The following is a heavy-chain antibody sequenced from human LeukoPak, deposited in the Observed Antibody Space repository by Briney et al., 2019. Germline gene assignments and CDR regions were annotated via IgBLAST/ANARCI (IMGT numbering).Heavy chain of an antibody. CDR3: ARVGATPPYYYYFYYMDV. V-gene: IGHV4-59*01. J-gene: IGHJ6*03. CDR1: GGSISSNY. D-gene: IGHD1-26*01. CDR2: IHYSGSP. Sequence: PSETLSLTCTVSGGSISSNYWSWIRQPPGKGLEWIGYIHYSGSPNYNPSLKSRVTISVDTSKNQFSLKLSSVTAADTAVYYCARVGATPPYYYYFYYMDVWGNGTTVTVSS.